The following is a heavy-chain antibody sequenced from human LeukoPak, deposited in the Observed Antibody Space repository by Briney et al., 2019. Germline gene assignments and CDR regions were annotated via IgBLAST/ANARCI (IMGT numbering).Heavy chain of an antibody. CDR1: GFTFDDYA. J-gene: IGHJ3*02. Sequence: GGSLRLSCAASGFTFDDYAMHWVRQAPGKGLEWVSGISWNSGSIGYADSVKGRFTISRDNAKNPLYLQMNSLRAEDTALYYCAKDIRQQLVLGAFDIWGQGTMVTVSS. CDR3: AKDIRQQLVLGAFDI. V-gene: IGHV3-9*01. D-gene: IGHD6-13*01. CDR2: ISWNSGSI.